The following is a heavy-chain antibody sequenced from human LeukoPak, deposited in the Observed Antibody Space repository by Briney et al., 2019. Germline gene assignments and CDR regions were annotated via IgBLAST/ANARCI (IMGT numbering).Heavy chain of an antibody. D-gene: IGHD3-22*01. CDR1: GFTFSGYA. CDR2: ITGSGAST. V-gene: IGHV3-23*01. CDR3: ARGVGNYRYYFDS. Sequence: GGSLRLSCAASGFTFSGYAMTWVRQPPGKGLEWVSGITGSGASTHYADLMEGRFTISRDNAKNSLILQMNSLRAEDTAVYYCARGVGNYRYYFDSWGQGTLVTVSS. J-gene: IGHJ4*02.